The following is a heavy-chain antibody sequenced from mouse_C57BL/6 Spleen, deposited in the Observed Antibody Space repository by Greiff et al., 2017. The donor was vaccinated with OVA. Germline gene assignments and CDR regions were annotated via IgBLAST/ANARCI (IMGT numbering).Heavy chain of an antibody. J-gene: IGHJ2*01. Sequence: QVQLQQSGPELVKPGASVKISCKASGYAFSSSWMNWVKQRPGKGLEWIGRIYPGDGDTNYNGKFKGKATLTADKSSSTAYMQLSSLTSEDSAVYFCARSGAYYSNFPLFDYWGQGTTLTVSS. D-gene: IGHD2-5*01. V-gene: IGHV1-82*01. CDR2: IYPGDGDT. CDR3: ARSGAYYSNFPLFDY. CDR1: GYAFSSSW.